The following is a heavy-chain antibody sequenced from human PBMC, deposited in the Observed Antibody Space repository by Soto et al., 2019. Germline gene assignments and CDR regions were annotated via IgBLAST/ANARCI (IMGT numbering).Heavy chain of an antibody. CDR1: GGTFSSYA. CDR3: ASCGGDCFHFDY. V-gene: IGHV1-69*13. CDR2: IIPIFGTA. J-gene: IGHJ4*02. D-gene: IGHD2-21*02. Sequence: SVKVSCKASGGTFSSYAISWARQAPGQGLEWMGGIIPIFGTANYAQKFQGRVTITADESTSTAYMELSSLRSEDTAVYYCASCGGDCFHFDYWGQGTLVTVSS.